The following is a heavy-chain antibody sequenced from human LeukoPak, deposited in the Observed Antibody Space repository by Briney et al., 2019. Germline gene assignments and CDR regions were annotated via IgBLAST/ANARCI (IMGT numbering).Heavy chain of an antibody. V-gene: IGHV4-59*01. D-gene: IGHD3-10*01. CDR3: ARQDYYGSGSYDY. J-gene: IGHJ4*02. Sequence: PSETLSLTCTVSGGSISSYYWSWIRQPPGKGLEWIGYIYYRRSTNYNPSLKSRVTISVDTSKNQFSLKLSSVTAADTAVYYCARQDYYGSGSYDYWGQGTLVAVSS. CDR2: IYYRRST. CDR1: GGSISSYY.